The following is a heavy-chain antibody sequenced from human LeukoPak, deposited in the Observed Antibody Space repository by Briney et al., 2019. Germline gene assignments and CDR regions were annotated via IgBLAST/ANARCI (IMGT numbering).Heavy chain of an antibody. CDR3: ARGSYVY. CDR1: GFTFSSYS. Sequence: GGSLRLSCAASGFTFSSYSMNWVRQAPGKGLEWVSSISSSSSYIYYADSVEGRFTISRDNAKNSLYLQMNSLRAEDTAVYYCARGSYVYWGQGTLVTVSS. J-gene: IGHJ4*02. V-gene: IGHV3-21*01. D-gene: IGHD2-21*01. CDR2: ISSSSSYI.